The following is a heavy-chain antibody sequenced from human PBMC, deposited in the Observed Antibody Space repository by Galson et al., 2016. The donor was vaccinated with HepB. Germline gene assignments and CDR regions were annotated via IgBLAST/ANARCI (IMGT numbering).Heavy chain of an antibody. Sequence: QSGAEVKKPGESLKISCKASGYTFNIFGIVWVRQAPGQGPEWMGWISTYNGNTEYAPNLQDRVTLTTDTSTNTAYMGLRSPRSDDTAIYYCARESYMSKYCYFDYWGQGTLVTV. CDR2: ISTYNGNT. D-gene: IGHD2-8*02. J-gene: IGHJ4*02. CDR1: GYTFNIFG. CDR3: ARESYMSKYCYFDY. V-gene: IGHV1-18*04.